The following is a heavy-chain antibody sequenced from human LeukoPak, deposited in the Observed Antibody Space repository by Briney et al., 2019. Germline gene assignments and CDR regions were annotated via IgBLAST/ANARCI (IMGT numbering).Heavy chain of an antibody. CDR3: ARGVLMVYAHTPSFDY. Sequence: PSETLSLTCTVSGGSISSGSYYWSWIRQPAGKGLEWIGRIYTSGSTNYNPSLKSRVTISVDTSKNQFSLKLSSVTAADTAVYYCARGVLMVYAHTPSFDYWGQGTLVTVSS. CDR1: GGSISSGSYY. V-gene: IGHV4-61*02. CDR2: IYTSGST. J-gene: IGHJ4*02. D-gene: IGHD2-8*01.